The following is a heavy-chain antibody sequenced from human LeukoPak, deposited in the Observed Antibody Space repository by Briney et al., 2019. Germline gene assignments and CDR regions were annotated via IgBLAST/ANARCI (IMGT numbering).Heavy chain of an antibody. Sequence: AGGSLRLSCAASEFSVGSNYMTWVRQAPGKGLEWVSLIYSGGSTYYADSVKGRFTISRDNSKNTLYLQMNSLRAEDTAVYYCARGTTARLYYFDYWGQGTLVTVSS. CDR3: ARGTTARLYYFDY. CDR2: IYSGGST. V-gene: IGHV3-66*01. D-gene: IGHD1-14*01. J-gene: IGHJ4*02. CDR1: EFSVGSNY.